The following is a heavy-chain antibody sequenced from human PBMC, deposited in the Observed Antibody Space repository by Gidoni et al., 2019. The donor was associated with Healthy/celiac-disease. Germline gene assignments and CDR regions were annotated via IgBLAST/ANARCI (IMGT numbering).Heavy chain of an antibody. CDR1: GFPFSSYA. D-gene: IGHD1-26*01. Sequence: EVQLVESGGGLVQPGGSLRLSCAASGFPFSSYAMSWVRQAPGKGLGWVSAISGCGGSTYYADSVKGRFTISRDNSKNTLYLQMNSLRAEDTAVYYCAKAGWELFSAFDIWGQGTMVTVSS. CDR3: AKAGWELFSAFDI. V-gene: IGHV3-23*04. CDR2: ISGCGGST. J-gene: IGHJ3*02.